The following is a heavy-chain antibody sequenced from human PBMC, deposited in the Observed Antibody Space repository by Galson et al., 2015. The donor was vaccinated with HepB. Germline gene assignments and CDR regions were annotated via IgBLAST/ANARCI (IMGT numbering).Heavy chain of an antibody. Sequence: SVKVSCKASGGTFSSYTISWVRRAPGQGLEWMGRIIPILGIANYAQKFQGRVTITADKSTSTAYMELSSLRSEDTAVYYCAAWAAAGTWGWFDPWGQGTLVTVSS. CDR2: IIPILGIA. V-gene: IGHV1-69*02. CDR1: GGTFSSYT. D-gene: IGHD6-13*01. J-gene: IGHJ5*02. CDR3: AAWAAAGTWGWFDP.